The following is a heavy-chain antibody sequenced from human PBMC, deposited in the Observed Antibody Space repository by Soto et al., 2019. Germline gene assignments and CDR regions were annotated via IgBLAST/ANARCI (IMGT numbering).Heavy chain of an antibody. V-gene: IGHV3-7*03. D-gene: IGHD2-2*01. Sequence: EVQLVESGGGLVQPGGSLRLSCAASGFTFSSYWMNWVRQAPGKGLEWVANIKQDGGEKYYVDSVRGRFTISRDNAKNSLFLQMNSLRPEDTAVYYCARPGIPAANGGWRDTWGQGTLVTVSS. CDR1: GFTFSSYW. J-gene: IGHJ5*02. CDR3: ARPGIPAANGGWRDT. CDR2: IKQDGGEK.